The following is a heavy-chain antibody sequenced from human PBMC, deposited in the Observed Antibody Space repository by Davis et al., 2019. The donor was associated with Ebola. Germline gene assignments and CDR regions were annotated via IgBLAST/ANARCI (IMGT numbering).Heavy chain of an antibody. V-gene: IGHV3-23*01. CDR1: GFTFSSYT. D-gene: IGHD6-19*01. CDR3: TTRLVNHFDY. J-gene: IGHJ4*02. Sequence: GESLKISCAASGFTFSSYTMNWVRQAPGKGLEWVSTISDGSRSTHYADSVRGRFTISRDDSKSTVFLQMNALRAEDTALYYCTTRLVNHFDYWGQGTLVTVSS. CDR2: ISDGSRST.